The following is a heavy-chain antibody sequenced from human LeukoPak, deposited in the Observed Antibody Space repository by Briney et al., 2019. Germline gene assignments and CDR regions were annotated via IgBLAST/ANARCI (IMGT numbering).Heavy chain of an antibody. V-gene: IGHV3-53*04. J-gene: IGHJ4*02. D-gene: IGHD6-19*01. Sequence: QTGGSLRLSCVASGFTVSSNYMSWGRQAPGKVLEWVSVIYSAGNTYYADSVKGRFTISRHNSENTLYLHMNSLRVEDTAVYFCARGGTPGYSSGRIDYWGQGTLVTVSS. CDR2: IYSAGNT. CDR1: GFTVSSNY. CDR3: ARGGTPGYSSGRIDY.